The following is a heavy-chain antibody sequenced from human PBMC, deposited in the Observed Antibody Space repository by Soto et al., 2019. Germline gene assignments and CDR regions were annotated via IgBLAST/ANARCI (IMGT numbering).Heavy chain of an antibody. CDR1: GYTFSSYG. V-gene: IGHV1-18*01. Sequence: GASVKVSCKASGYTFSSYGISWAWHAPGQGLEWMGWISAYNGNTKYAQKFQGRITMTTDTSTKTAYMELRSLRSDDTAVYYCARDLASGDYIHFHWGQGSLVTVSS. CDR3: ARDLASGDYIHFH. CDR2: ISAYNGNT. J-gene: IGHJ4*02. D-gene: IGHD4-17*01.